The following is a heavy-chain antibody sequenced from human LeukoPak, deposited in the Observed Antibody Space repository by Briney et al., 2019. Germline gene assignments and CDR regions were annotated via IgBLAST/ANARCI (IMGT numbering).Heavy chain of an antibody. J-gene: IGHJ5*02. Sequence: PSETPSLTCAVSGYSISRGYYWGWIRQSPGKGLEWIGSIYRDGSTYYNPSLKSRVIISVDTSENQFSLKLNSVTAADTAVHYCARDKFVVVPAALNNWFDPWGRGTLVTVSS. CDR1: GYSISRGYY. V-gene: IGHV4-38-2*02. CDR2: IYRDGST. CDR3: ARDKFVVVPAALNNWFDP. D-gene: IGHD2-2*01.